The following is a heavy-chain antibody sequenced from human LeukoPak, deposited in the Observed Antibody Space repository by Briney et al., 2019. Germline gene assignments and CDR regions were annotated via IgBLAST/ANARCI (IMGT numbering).Heavy chain of an antibody. CDR3: ARDHRIVTTHHDAFDI. V-gene: IGHV3-21*01. J-gene: IGHJ3*02. CDR1: GFTFSSYS. CDR2: ISSSSSYI. Sequence: GGSLRLSCAASGFTFSSYSMNWVRQAPGKGLEWVSSISSSSSYIYYADSVKGRFTISRGNAKNSLYLQMNSLRAEDTAVYYCARDHRIVTTHHDAFDIWGQGTMVTVSS. D-gene: IGHD4-11*01.